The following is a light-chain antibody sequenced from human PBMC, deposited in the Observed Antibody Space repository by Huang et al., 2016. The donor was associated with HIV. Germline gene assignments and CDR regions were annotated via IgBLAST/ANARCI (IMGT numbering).Light chain of an antibody. V-gene: IGKV1-5*03. CDR1: QSISSW. CDR3: QQYNSLAWT. CDR2: KAS. Sequence: DIQMTQSPSTLSASVGDRVTITCRASQSISSWLAGYQQKPGKAPNLLIYKASSLESGVPSRFSGSGSGTEFTLTISSLQPDYFATYYCQQYNSLAWTFGQGTKVEIK. J-gene: IGKJ1*01.